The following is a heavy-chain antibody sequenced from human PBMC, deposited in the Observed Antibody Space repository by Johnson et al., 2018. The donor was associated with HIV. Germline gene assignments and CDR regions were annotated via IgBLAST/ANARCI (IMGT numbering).Heavy chain of an antibody. CDR2: ISGSGGTT. J-gene: IGHJ3*02. CDR3: ARADRVNDAFDI. V-gene: IGHV3-23*04. CDR1: AFTFSRYA. Sequence: VQLVESGGGLEQPGGSLRLSCVASAFTFSRYAMSWVRQAPGKGLEWVPSISGSGGTTDYADSVKGRFTISRDVSRNTLYLQMNSLRAEDTAVYYCARADRVNDAFDIWGQGTLVTVSS. D-gene: IGHD3-3*01.